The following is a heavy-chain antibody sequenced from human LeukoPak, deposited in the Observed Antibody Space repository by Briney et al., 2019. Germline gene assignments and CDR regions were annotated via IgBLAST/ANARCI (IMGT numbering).Heavy chain of an antibody. Sequence: SETLSLTCAVYGGSFSGYYWSWIRQPPGKGLEWIGEINHSGSTNYNPSLKSRVTISVDTSKNQFSLKLSSVTAADTAVYYCASRNWGGYYLYYFDYWGQGTLVTVSS. CDR1: GGSFSGYY. J-gene: IGHJ4*02. CDR3: ASRNWGGYYLYYFDY. D-gene: IGHD3-3*01. CDR2: INHSGST. V-gene: IGHV4-34*01.